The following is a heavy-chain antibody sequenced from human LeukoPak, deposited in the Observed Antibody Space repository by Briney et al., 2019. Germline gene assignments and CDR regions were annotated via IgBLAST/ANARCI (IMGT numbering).Heavy chain of an antibody. V-gene: IGHV4-30-2*01. D-gene: IGHD3/OR15-3a*01. J-gene: IGHJ4*02. Sequence: SETLSLTCTVSGGSISGGGYYWSWIRQPPGKGRGLIGYIYHSGSTYYNPSPKSRLTISVDRSKKQFSLKLSSVTAADTAVYYCASGAQGIFGRYWGQGTLVTVSS. CDR1: GGSISGGGYY. CDR3: ASGAQGIFGRY. CDR2: IYHSGST.